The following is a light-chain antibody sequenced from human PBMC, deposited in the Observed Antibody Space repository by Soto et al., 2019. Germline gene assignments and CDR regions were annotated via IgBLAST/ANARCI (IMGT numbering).Light chain of an antibody. CDR3: CSYAGSRYV. Sequence: QSALTQPRSVSGSPGQSVTISCTGTSSDVGDYNYVSWYQQHPGKAPKLMIYDVSKRPSGVPVRFSGSKSGNTASLTISGLQAEDEADYYCCSYAGSRYVFGTGTKLTVL. CDR1: SSDVGDYNY. CDR2: DVS. J-gene: IGLJ1*01. V-gene: IGLV2-11*01.